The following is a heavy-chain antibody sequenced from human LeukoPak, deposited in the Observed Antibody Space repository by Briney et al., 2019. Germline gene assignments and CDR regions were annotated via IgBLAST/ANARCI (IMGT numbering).Heavy chain of an antibody. CDR2: ISSGSSYM. CDR3: VREGYCSSANCHFDY. J-gene: IGHJ4*02. V-gene: IGHV3-21*01. CDR1: GFDFTIFT. D-gene: IGHD2-2*01. Sequence: GGSLRLSRAASGFDFTIFTMGWVRQAPGKGLEWVSSISSGSSYMYQADSVKGRFTISRDNAKNSLFLQVNSLGVDDTAVYYCVREGYCSSANCHFDYWGQGTLVTVSS.